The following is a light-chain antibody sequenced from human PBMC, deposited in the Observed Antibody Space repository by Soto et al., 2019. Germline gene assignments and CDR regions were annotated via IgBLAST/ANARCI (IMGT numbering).Light chain of an antibody. Sequence: DIQMTQSPPSLSASVGDSVTITCRSSQTINNYLNWYQQKPGQAPQLLIHTTSTLQSGAPSRFSGSGSGTDYTLTINSLQPEDFATYYCQQNNTSTLKFCQGTKVDIK. J-gene: IGKJ1*01. V-gene: IGKV1-39*01. CDR1: QTINNY. CDR3: QQNNTSTLK. CDR2: TTS.